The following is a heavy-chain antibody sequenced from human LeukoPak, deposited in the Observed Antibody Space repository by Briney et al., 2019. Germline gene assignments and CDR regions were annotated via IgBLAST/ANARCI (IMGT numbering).Heavy chain of an antibody. V-gene: IGHV4-59*01. CDR3: ARGSLSGSGWFDP. J-gene: IGHJ5*02. CDR2: IYYGGST. CDR1: GGSISRYY. D-gene: IGHD3-22*01. Sequence: SETLSLTCTVSGGSISRYYWTWIRQPPGKGLEWIGYIYYGGSTNYNPSLTSRVTISVDTSKNQFSLKLSSVTAADTAVYYCARGSLSGSGWFDPWGQGTLVTVSS.